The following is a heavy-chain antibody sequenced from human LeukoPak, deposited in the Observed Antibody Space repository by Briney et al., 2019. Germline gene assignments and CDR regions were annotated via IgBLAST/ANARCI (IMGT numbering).Heavy chain of an antibody. CDR2: ISYSGNT. J-gene: IGHJ4*02. CDR3: AREPAVADRGVDY. D-gene: IGHD6-19*01. CDR1: GGSISSGGYS. Sequence: TSETLSLTCAVSGGSISSGGYSWNWIRQPPGKGLEWVGYISYSGNTYSNPSLRSRVTISVDTSKNQFSLKLSSVTAADTAVYYCAREPAVADRGVDYWGQGTLVTVSS. V-gene: IGHV4-30-4*07.